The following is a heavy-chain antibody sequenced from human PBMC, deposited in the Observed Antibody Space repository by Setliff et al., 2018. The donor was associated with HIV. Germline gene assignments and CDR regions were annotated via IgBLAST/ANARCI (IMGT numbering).Heavy chain of an antibody. J-gene: IGHJ4*02. D-gene: IGHD3-22*01. CDR1: GFTFSDIE. Sequence: GGSLRLSCGASGFTFSDIEMNWVRQAPGKGLEWVSYITSSGDAIYYADSVKGRFTISRDNAKNSLYLQMNSLSADDTAVYYCVRGSGYYYFDNWGQGALVTVSS. V-gene: IGHV3-48*03. CDR2: ITSSGDAI. CDR3: VRGSGYYYFDN.